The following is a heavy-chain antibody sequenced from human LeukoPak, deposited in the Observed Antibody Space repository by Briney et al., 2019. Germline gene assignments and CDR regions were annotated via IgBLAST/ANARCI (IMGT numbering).Heavy chain of an antibody. CDR3: AREARFFGSGTFDY. CDR2: VNPNSGVT. V-gene: IGHV1-2*02. J-gene: IGHJ4*02. Sequence: ASVKVSCKASGYSFIGYYIHWVRQAPGQGLEWMGSVNPNSGVTDYAQKFQGRVTMTRDTSITTAYMDLTSLRSDDTAVYYCAREARFFGSGTFDYWGQGTLVTVSS. D-gene: IGHD3-3*01. CDR1: GYSFIGYY.